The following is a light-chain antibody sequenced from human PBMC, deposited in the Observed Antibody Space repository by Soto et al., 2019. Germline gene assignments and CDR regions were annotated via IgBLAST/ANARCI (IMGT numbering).Light chain of an antibody. J-gene: IGKJ1*01. V-gene: IGKV3-20*01. CDR3: QQFSSTPSWT. CDR2: GAS. CDR1: QSVSRSD. Sequence: EIVLTQSPGTLSLSPGERATLSCRASQSVSRSDLAWYQQKPGQAPRLLIYGASSRATGIPDRFSGSGSGTDFTFTISRMEPEDFAVYYCQQFSSTPSWTFGQGTKVDIK.